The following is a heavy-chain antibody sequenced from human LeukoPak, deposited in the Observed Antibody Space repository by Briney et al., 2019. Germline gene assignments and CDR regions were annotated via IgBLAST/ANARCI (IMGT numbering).Heavy chain of an antibody. D-gene: IGHD5-18*01. CDR2: ISAYNGNT. CDR3: ARARGYSYGTDY. Sequence: ASVKVSCKASGYTFTSYGISWVRQAPGQGLEWMGWISAYNGNTNYAQKFQGSVTMTRDTSISTAYMELSRLRSDDTAVYYCARARGYSYGTDYWGQGILLTVSS. J-gene: IGHJ4*02. CDR1: GYTFTSYG. V-gene: IGHV1-18*01.